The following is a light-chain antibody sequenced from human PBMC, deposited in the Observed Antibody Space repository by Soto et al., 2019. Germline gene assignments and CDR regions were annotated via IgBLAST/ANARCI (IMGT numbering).Light chain of an antibody. V-gene: IGKV1-33*01. CDR2: DAS. CDR1: QDISNY. J-gene: IGKJ2*01. Sequence: DIQMTQSPSSLSASVGDRVTITCQASQDISNYLNWYQQKPWKAPKLLIYDASNLETGVPSRFSGSGSGTDFTFTISSLQPEDIATYYCQQYDNLPYTFGQGTKLESK. CDR3: QQYDNLPYT.